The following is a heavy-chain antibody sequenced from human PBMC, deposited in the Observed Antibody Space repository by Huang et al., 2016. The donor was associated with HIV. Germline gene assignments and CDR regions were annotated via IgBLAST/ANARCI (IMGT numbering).Heavy chain of an antibody. D-gene: IGHD3-10*01. V-gene: IGHV4-34*01. Sequence: QVQLHQWGAGLLKPSETLSLTCAVYGGSFSGYYWRGIRQPPGKGLEWIGEITQSGSTNYNPSLKSRVTRTEETSKNQFSLKLSSVTAADTAVYYCARAPHYGSGSYYYWGQGTLVTVSS. CDR1: GGSFSGYY. J-gene: IGHJ4*02. CDR2: ITQSGST. CDR3: ARAPHYGSGSYYY.